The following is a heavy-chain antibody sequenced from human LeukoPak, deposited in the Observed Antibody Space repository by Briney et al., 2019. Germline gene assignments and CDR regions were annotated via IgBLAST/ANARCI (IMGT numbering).Heavy chain of an antibody. V-gene: IGHV3-53*01. CDR1: GFSVSSNY. CDR3: ARVIGVVRADYYFDY. Sequence: QPGGSLRLSCEASGFSVSSNYMTWVRQAPGKGLEWVSVIYSGGSTYYAASVKGRFIISRDNSKNTVYLQMNSLRAEDTAVYYCARVIGVVRADYYFDYWGQGTLVAVSS. D-gene: IGHD3-10*01. J-gene: IGHJ4*02. CDR2: IYSGGST.